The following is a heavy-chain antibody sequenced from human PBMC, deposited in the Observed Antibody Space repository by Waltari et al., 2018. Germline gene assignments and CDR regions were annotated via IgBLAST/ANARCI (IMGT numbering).Heavy chain of an antibody. V-gene: IGHV3-23*01. CDR1: GFTFGNSA. J-gene: IGHJ3*02. D-gene: IGHD3-16*02. CDR2: ISGSSSST. Sequence: EVQLLESGGGLVQPGGSLRLSCAASGFTFGNSALRWVRQAPGKGLEWISGISGSSSSTYYADSVKGRFTISRDNSKNTLYLQMNSLRVEDTAVYFCAKVEGGIVTRYYALDIWGQGTMVTVSS. CDR3: AKVEGGIVTRYYALDI.